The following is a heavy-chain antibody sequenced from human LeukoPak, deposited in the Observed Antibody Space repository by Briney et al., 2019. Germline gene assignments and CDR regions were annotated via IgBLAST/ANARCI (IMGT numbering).Heavy chain of an antibody. CDR2: IYPGDSDT. Sequence: GESLKISCKGSGYSFTSYWIGCVRQMPGKGLECIGIIYPGDSDTRYSPSFQGQVTISADKSISTAYLQWSSLKASDTAMYYCARGSRGYDFWSGYPNWFDPWGQGTPVTVSS. CDR1: GYSFTSYW. D-gene: IGHD3-3*01. J-gene: IGHJ5*02. CDR3: ARGSRGYDFWSGYPNWFDP. V-gene: IGHV5-51*01.